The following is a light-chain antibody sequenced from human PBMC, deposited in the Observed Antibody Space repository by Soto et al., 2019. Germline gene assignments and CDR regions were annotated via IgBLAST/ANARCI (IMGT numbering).Light chain of an antibody. CDR3: QHYASLPRT. J-gene: IGKJ1*01. V-gene: IGKV3-20*01. Sequence: EIVLTQSPGTLSLFPGERATFSCRTSQSISATYLAWYQQKPGQAPRLLIYATSSRATGIPDRFSGSGSRTDFTLTISRLEPDDSAVYYCQHYASLPRTFGQGTKVEI. CDR1: QSISATY. CDR2: ATS.